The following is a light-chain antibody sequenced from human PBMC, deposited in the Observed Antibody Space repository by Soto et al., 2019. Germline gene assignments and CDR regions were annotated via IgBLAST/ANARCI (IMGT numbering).Light chain of an antibody. CDR2: EVS. Sequence: QSALTQPPSASGSPGQSVTISCTGTSSDLGGYNYVSWYQQHPGKAPKLVIYEVSKRPSGVPDRFSGSKSGNTASLTVSGLQTEDEADYYCSSNAGSNDLRVFGGGPQLTVL. CDR3: SSNAGSNDLRV. J-gene: IGLJ3*02. CDR1: SSDLGGYNY. V-gene: IGLV2-8*01.